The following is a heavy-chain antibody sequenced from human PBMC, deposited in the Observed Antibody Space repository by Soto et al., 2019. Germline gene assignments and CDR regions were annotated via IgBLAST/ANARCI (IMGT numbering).Heavy chain of an antibody. CDR3: ARDSGNSFDY. CDR1: GGSISSYY. CDR2: IYYSGST. D-gene: IGHD2-15*01. Sequence: PSETLSLTCTVSGGSISSYYWSWIRRPPGKGLEWIGYIYYSGSTNYNPSLKSRVTISVDTSKNQFSLKLSSVTAADTAVYYCARDSGNSFDYWGPGTLVTVSS. V-gene: IGHV4-59*01. J-gene: IGHJ4*02.